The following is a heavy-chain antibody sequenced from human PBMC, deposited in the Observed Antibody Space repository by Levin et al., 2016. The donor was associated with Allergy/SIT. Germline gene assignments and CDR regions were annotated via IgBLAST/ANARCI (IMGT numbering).Heavy chain of an antibody. CDR3: ARTLNGWYNWFDP. CDR2: VHYSGST. J-gene: IGHJ5*02. D-gene: IGHD6-19*01. Sequence: WIRQPPGKGLEWIGSVHYSGSTYYNPTLKGRLTISVDTSKNLFSLKLTSVNVADTSVYYCARTLNGWYNWFDPWGQGTQVTVSS. V-gene: IGHV4-39*02.